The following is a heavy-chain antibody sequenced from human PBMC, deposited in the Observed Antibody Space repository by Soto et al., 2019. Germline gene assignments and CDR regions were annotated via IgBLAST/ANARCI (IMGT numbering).Heavy chain of an antibody. Sequence: PGESLKISCKGSGYSFTNYWIVWVRQMPGKGLEWMGIIYPGDSDTRYSPSFQGQVTISADKSINTAYLQWSSLKASDTAMYYCARPRTTGTTHFDYWGQGTLVTVSS. CDR1: GYSFTNYW. CDR2: IYPGDSDT. V-gene: IGHV5-51*01. J-gene: IGHJ4*02. CDR3: ARPRTTGTTHFDY. D-gene: IGHD1-1*01.